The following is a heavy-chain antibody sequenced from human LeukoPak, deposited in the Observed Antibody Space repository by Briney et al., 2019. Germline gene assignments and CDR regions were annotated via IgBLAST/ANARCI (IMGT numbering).Heavy chain of an antibody. CDR3: ARILLWFGEFLYYFDY. Sequence: GASVKVSCKASGHTFTSYGISWVRQAPGQGLEWMGWISAYNGNTNSAQKLQGRVTMTTETSTSTAYMELRSLRSHDTAVYYCARILLWFGEFLYYFDYWGQGTLVTVSS. CDR1: GHTFTSYG. D-gene: IGHD3-10*01. J-gene: IGHJ4*02. V-gene: IGHV1-18*01. CDR2: ISAYNGNT.